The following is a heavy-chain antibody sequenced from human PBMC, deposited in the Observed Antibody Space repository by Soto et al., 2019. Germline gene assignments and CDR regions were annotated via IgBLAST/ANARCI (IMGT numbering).Heavy chain of an antibody. J-gene: IGHJ6*02. CDR1: GFTFSSYW. V-gene: IGHV3-74*01. CDR2: INRDGSST. D-gene: IGHD6-13*01. CDR3: ARDLPGGTYGMDV. Sequence: EVQLVESGGGLVQPGGSLRLSCAASGFTFSSYWMHWVRQAPGKGLVWVSRINRDGSSTSYADSVKGRFTISRDNAKNTLYLQMHSLRAEDTAVYYCARDLPGGTYGMDVWGQGTTVTVSS.